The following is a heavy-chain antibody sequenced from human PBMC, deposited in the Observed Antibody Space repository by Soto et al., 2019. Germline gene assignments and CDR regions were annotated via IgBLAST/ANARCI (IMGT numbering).Heavy chain of an antibody. D-gene: IGHD2-15*01. J-gene: IGHJ3*02. CDR2: IYPGDSDT. CDR3: ATLDIVVVVAATGAFDI. CDR1: GYSFTSYW. V-gene: IGHV5-51*01. Sequence: GESLKISCKGSGYSFTSYWIGWVRQMPGKGLEWMGIIYPGDSDTRYSPSFQGQVTISADKSISTAYLQWSSLKASDTAMYYCATLDIVVVVAATGAFDIWGQGTMVTVS.